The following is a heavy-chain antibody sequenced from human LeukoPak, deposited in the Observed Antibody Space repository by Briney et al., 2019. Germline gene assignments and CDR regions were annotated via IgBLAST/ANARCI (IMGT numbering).Heavy chain of an antibody. V-gene: IGHV2-26*01. CDR3: ARIRSGTTFVGYYYYYMDV. D-gene: IGHD1-7*01. Sequence: SGPTLVTPTETLTLTCTVSGFSLSNARMGVSWIRQPPGKALEWLAHIFSNDEKSYSTSLKSRLTISKDTSKSQVVLTMTNMDPVDTATYYCARIRSGTTFVGYYYYYMDVWGKGTTVTVSS. CDR2: IFSNDEK. J-gene: IGHJ6*03. CDR1: GFSLSNARMG.